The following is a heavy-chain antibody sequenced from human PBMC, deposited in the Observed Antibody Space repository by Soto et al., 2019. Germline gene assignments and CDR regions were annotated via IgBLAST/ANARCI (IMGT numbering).Heavy chain of an antibody. CDR2: IHNSGGT. Sequence: SETLSLTCTVSGVSISSAYWSWIRQPPGKGPEWIGYIHNSGGTNYNPSLKSRVTFSVDTSKNQFSLRLSSVTTADTAMYYCARGYFDSRGYSNTFDIWGQGTMVTVSS. J-gene: IGHJ3*02. CDR3: ARGYFDSRGYSNTFDI. D-gene: IGHD3-22*01. V-gene: IGHV4-59*01. CDR1: GVSISSAY.